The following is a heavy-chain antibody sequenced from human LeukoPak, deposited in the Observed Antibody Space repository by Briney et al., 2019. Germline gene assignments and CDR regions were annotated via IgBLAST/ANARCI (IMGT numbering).Heavy chain of an antibody. Sequence: GGSLRLSCAASGFTFSSYWMTWVRQAPRKVLEWVANIKLDVSETYYVDSVRGRFTISRDNTKSSLYLQMDSLRAEDTAVYYCARKGNAFDFWGQGTMVTVSS. V-gene: IGHV3-7*01. CDR1: GFTFSSYW. CDR3: ARKGNAFDF. D-gene: IGHD3-10*01. CDR2: IKLDVSET. J-gene: IGHJ3*01.